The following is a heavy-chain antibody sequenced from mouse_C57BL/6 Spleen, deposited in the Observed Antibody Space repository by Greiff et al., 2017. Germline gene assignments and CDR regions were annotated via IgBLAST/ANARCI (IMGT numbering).Heavy chain of an antibody. V-gene: IGHV1-42*01. Sequence: EVQLQESGPELVKPGASVKISCKASGYSFTGYYMNWVKQSPEKSLEWIGEINPSTGGTTYNQKFKAKATLTVDKSSSTAYMQLKSLTSEDSAVYYCARSSQLGFDYWGQGTTLTVSS. CDR2: INPSTGGT. CDR1: GYSFTGYY. CDR3: ARSSQLGFDY. J-gene: IGHJ2*01. D-gene: IGHD4-1*02.